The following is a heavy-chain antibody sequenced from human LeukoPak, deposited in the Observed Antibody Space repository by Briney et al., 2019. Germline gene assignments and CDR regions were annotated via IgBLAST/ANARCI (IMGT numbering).Heavy chain of an antibody. V-gene: IGHV4-59*01. CDR2: IYYSGST. D-gene: IGHD2-21*01. CDR3: ARGWGGLVGCFDP. J-gene: IGHJ5*02. Sequence: SETLSLTCTVSGGSISSYYWSWIRQPPGKGLECIGYIYYSGSTNYNPSLKSRLTISVDTSENQFSLKLTSVTAPDTAVYYCARGWGGLVGCFDPWGQGTLVTVSS. CDR1: GGSISSYY.